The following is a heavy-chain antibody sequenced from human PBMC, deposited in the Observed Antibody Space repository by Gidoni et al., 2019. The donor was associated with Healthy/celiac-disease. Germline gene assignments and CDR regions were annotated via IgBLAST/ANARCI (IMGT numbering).Heavy chain of an antibody. D-gene: IGHD3-10*01. V-gene: IGHV4-59*01. Sequence: QVQLQESGPGLVKPSETLSLTCTVPGGSISSDYWSWIRQPPGKGLGWIGYIYYSGSTNYNPSLKSRVTISVDTSKNQFSMKLGSVTAADTAVYYCARGGFGNNWFDPWGQGTLVTVSS. J-gene: IGHJ5*02. CDR1: GGSISSDY. CDR3: ARGGFGNNWFDP. CDR2: IYYSGST.